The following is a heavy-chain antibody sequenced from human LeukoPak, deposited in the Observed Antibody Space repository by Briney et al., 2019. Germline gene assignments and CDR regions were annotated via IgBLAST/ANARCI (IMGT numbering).Heavy chain of an antibody. Sequence: ASVKVSCKASGYTFTSYDINWVRQATGQGLEWMGWMNPNSGNTGYAQKFQGRATITRNISITTAYMELSSLRSEDTAVYYCAXXQXGYSYGEMGKAYYYYYMDVWGKGTTVTVSS. CDR3: AXXQXGYSYGEMGKAYYYYYMDV. CDR2: MNPNSGNT. V-gene: IGHV1-8*03. CDR1: GYTFTSYD. J-gene: IGHJ6*03. D-gene: IGHD5-18*01.